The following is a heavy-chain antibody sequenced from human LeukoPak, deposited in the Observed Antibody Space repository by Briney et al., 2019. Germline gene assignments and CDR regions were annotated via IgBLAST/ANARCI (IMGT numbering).Heavy chain of an antibody. D-gene: IGHD3-10*01. V-gene: IGHV4-34*01. J-gene: IGHJ3*02. CDR3: ARQGRSLVRGVIISRSAFDI. CDR2: INHSGST. CDR1: GGSFSSYY. Sequence: SETLSLTCAVYGGSFSSYYWSWIRQPPGKGLEWIGEINHSGSTNYNPSLKSRVTISVDTSKNQFSLKLSSVTAADTAVYYCARQGRSLVRGVIISRSAFDIWGQGTMVTVSS.